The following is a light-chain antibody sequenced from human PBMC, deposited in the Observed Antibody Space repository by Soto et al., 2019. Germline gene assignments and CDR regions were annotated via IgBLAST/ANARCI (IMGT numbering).Light chain of an antibody. J-gene: IGKJ1*01. CDR2: GAC. CDR1: QDVSND. Sequence: DIQMTQSPPSLSASVGDRVTITCRASQDVSNDLGWFQQKPGKAPKRLLCGACDLESGVPSRFSGTASGKEFILAITTLQHEDFATYYCLQDTYLWSFGQATNVAIK. V-gene: IGKV1-17*01. CDR3: LQDTYLWS.